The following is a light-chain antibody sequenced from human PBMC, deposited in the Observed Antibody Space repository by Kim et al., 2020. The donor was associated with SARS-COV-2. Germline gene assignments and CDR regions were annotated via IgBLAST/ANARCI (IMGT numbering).Light chain of an antibody. Sequence: EIVLTQSPATLSLSPGERATLPCRASQSVSNYLAWYQQKPGQAPRLLIYDASNRATGIPARFSGSGSGTDFTLTISSLEPEDFAVYYCQQRSNWPPGTFGGGTKVDIK. CDR3: QQRSNWPPGT. J-gene: IGKJ4*01. CDR2: DAS. V-gene: IGKV3-11*01. CDR1: QSVSNY.